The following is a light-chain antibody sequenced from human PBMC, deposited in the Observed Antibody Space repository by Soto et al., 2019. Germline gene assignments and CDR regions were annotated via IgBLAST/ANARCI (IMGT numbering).Light chain of an antibody. V-gene: IGKV1-39*01. CDR2: AAS. J-gene: IGKJ1*01. Sequence: DIQLTQSPSSLSASVGDRVTITCRASQDIRSALGWYQQKPGKVPKLLIYAASTLQSGVPSRFSGSRSGPDFTLTISSLQPEDFATYYCQQSYSSPPTFGQGTKV. CDR1: QDIRSA. CDR3: QQSYSSPPT.